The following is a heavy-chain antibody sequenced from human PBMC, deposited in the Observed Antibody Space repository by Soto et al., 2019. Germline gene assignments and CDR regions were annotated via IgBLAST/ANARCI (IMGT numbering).Heavy chain of an antibody. CDR2: IAVSSTA. V-gene: IGHV3-13*01. Sequence: WWSMRLSCTPSVFSCSDYDVHWFRQVQGEVLGLVGTIAVSSTAYYAGEVKHRFTITRENARNSVFLQMSSVTVEDTAVYYCARSYTGRLPRRADYYYALDVWGQGIMVTVSS. CDR3: ARSYTGRLPRRADYYYALDV. CDR1: VFSCSDYD. D-gene: IGHD3-16*01. J-gene: IGHJ6*02.